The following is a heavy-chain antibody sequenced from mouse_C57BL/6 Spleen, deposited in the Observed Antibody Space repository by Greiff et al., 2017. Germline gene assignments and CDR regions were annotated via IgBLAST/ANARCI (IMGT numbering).Heavy chain of an antibody. Sequence: VQLQQSGPELVKPGASVKISCKASGYTFTDYYMNWVKQSHGKSLEWIGDINPNNGGTSYNQKFKGKATLTVDKSSSTAYMELRSLTSEDSAVYYCARLTTVVAPLDYWGQGTSVTVSS. CDR2: INPNNGGT. CDR1: GYTFTDYY. CDR3: ARLTTVVAPLDY. D-gene: IGHD1-1*01. J-gene: IGHJ4*01. V-gene: IGHV1-26*01.